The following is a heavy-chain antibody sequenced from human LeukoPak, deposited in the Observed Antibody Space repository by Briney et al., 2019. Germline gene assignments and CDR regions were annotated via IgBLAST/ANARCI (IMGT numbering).Heavy chain of an antibody. J-gene: IGHJ4*02. Sequence: GGSLRLSCAASGFTFSDYYMSWIRQAPGKGLEWVALIWYDGSNKYYADSVKGRLTISRDNSKNTLYLQMNSLRAEDTAVYYCAREGPRGNSQFDYWGQGTLVTVSS. D-gene: IGHD2/OR15-2a*01. CDR2: IWYDGSNK. CDR3: AREGPRGNSQFDY. V-gene: IGHV3-33*08. CDR1: GFTFSDYY.